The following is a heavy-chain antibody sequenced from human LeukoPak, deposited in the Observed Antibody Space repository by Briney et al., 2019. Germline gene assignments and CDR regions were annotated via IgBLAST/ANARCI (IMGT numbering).Heavy chain of an antibody. V-gene: IGHV4-4*07. CDR2: VYTGGST. Sequence: PSETLSLSCTVSGGSISGYYWTWIRQPAGKGLEWIGRVYTGGSTSYNPSLKSRLDMSLDTSKNQISLKLNSVTAADTAVYYCARQGVSPHSFYYYIDVRGKGTTVTVSS. CDR1: GGSISGYY. J-gene: IGHJ6*03. D-gene: IGHD3-10*01. CDR3: ARQGVSPHSFYYYIDV.